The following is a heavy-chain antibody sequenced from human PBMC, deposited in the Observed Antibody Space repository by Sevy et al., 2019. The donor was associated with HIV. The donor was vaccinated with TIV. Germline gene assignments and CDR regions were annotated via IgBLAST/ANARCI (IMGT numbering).Heavy chain of an antibody. CDR1: GYSIRNGYY. J-gene: IGHJ4*02. D-gene: IGHD6-6*01. V-gene: IGHV4-38-2*02. CDR3: ARDRKYPLYYFDY. CDR2: IHHSGIT. Sequence: SETLSLTCTVSGYSIRNGYYWAWIRQPPGKGLERIGSIHHSGITHYNPSLKSRVIISVDTSKNQVSLELSSVTAADTPMYYCARDRKYPLYYFDYWGQGILVTVSS.